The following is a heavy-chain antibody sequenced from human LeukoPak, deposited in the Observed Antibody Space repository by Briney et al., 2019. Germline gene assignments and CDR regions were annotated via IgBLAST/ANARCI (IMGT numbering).Heavy chain of an antibody. CDR2: IKRDETER. Sequence: GSLRLSCTASGFSFSSSGMHWVRQAPGKGLEWVAFIKRDETERYFVDSVKGRFTISRDNSKNTLYLQMNSLSAEDTAVYYCVRDVLFAVGDTFDIWGQGTMVTVS. J-gene: IGHJ3*02. V-gene: IGHV3-30*02. D-gene: IGHD3-10*02. CDR1: GFSFSSSG. CDR3: VRDVLFAVGDTFDI.